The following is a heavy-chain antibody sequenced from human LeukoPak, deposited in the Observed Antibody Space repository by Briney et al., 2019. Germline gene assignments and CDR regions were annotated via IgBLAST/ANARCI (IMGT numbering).Heavy chain of an antibody. V-gene: IGHV3-74*01. CDR1: GFTFSSYW. Sequence: GGSLRLSCAASGFTFSSYWMHWVRQAPGKGLVWVSRIKSDGSVTTYADSVKGRFTISRDNAKNTLYLQMNSLRAEDTAVYFCARLDILTGSYYYFEYWGQGSLVTVSS. CDR3: ARLDILTGSYYYFEY. CDR2: IKSDGSVT. J-gene: IGHJ4*02. D-gene: IGHD3-9*01.